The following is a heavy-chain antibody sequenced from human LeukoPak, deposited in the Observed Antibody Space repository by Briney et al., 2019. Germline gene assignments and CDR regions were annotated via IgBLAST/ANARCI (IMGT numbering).Heavy chain of an antibody. D-gene: IGHD2-15*01. J-gene: IGHJ4*02. CDR3: AKEWPRVRSGVVVAALDY. CDR1: GFTFSSYG. Sequence: GGSLRVSCAASGFTFSSYGMHWVRQAPGKGLEWVAVISYDGSNKYYADSVKGRFTISRDNSKNTLYLQMNSLRAEDTAVYYCAKEWPRVRSGVVVAALDYWGQGTLVTVSS. V-gene: IGHV3-30*18. CDR2: ISYDGSNK.